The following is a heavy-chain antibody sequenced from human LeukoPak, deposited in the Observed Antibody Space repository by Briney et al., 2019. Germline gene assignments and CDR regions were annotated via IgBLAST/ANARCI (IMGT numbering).Heavy chain of an antibody. Sequence: GASVKVSCKASGGTFSSYAISWVRQAPGQGLEWMGGIIPIFGTANYAQKFQGRVTITADESTSTAYMELSSLRSEDTAVYYCARDPYYYDSSGYHYYYGMDVWGQGTTVTVSS. V-gene: IGHV1-69*13. D-gene: IGHD3-22*01. CDR2: IIPIFGTA. CDR1: GGTFSSYA. CDR3: ARDPYYYDSSGYHYYYGMDV. J-gene: IGHJ6*02.